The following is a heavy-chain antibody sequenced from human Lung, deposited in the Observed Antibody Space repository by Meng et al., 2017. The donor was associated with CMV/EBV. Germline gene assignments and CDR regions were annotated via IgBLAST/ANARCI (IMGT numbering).Heavy chain of an antibody. CDR3: TKYSPLLWYFDL. Sequence: ASGFTFSGSAMHWVGQASGKGLEWVGRIRSKANSYATAYAASVKGRFTISRDDSKNTAYLQMNSLKTEDTAVYYCTKYSPLLWYFDLWGRGTLVTVSS. CDR1: GFTFSGSA. D-gene: IGHD4-11*01. CDR2: IRSKANSYAT. J-gene: IGHJ2*01. V-gene: IGHV3-73*01.